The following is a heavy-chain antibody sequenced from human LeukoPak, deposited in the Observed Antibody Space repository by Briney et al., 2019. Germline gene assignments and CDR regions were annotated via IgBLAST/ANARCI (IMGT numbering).Heavy chain of an antibody. Sequence: QPGGSLRLSCAASGFTFSGYGMHWVRQAPGKGLEWVAVVSYDGNNKYYADSLKGRFTISRDNSKNTLHLQMNSLRAEDTAVYFCARGGHCSTTSCSNYDGMDVWGQGTTLTVSS. J-gene: IGHJ6*02. CDR3: ARGGHCSTTSCSNYDGMDV. D-gene: IGHD2-2*01. V-gene: IGHV3-30*03. CDR1: GFTFSGYG. CDR2: VSYDGNNK.